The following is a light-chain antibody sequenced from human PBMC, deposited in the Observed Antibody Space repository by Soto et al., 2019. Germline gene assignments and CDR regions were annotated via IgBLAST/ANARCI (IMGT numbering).Light chain of an antibody. CDR3: LQHHSYPWT. CDR1: QGISND. V-gene: IGKV1-17*01. Sequence: DIRMTQSPSSLSASIGDRVTITCRASQGISNDLGWYQQKPGLAPKRLISAASTLQSGVPSRFRGSGSGTEVSLTISGLQTEDFATYYCLQHHSYPWTFGQGTKVEIQ. J-gene: IGKJ1*01. CDR2: AAS.